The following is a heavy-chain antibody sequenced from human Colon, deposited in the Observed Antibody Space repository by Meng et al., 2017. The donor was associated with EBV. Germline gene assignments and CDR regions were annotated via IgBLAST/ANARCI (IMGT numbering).Heavy chain of an antibody. CDR1: GASFSGYY. D-gene: IGHD5-24*01. CDR3: ARVGGLDGYRLGGDY. CDR2: VNPSGST. J-gene: IGHJ4*02. Sequence: QLQLQESGSGLVKPSETLSLPCGVYGASFSGYYWSWIRQPPGKGLEWIGEVNPSGSTNYSPSLKSRVTISVDTSKNQFSLRLNSVTAADTAVYYCARVGGLDGYRLGGDYWGQGALVTVAS. V-gene: IGHV4-34*01.